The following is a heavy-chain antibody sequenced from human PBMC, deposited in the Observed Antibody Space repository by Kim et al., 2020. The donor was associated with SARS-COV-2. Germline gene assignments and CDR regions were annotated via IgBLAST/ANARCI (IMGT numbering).Heavy chain of an antibody. J-gene: IGHJ6*02. Sequence: GESLKISCKGSGYSFTSYWIGWVRQMPGKGLEWRGIIYPGDSDTRYSPSFQGQVTISADKSISTAYLQWSSLKASDTAMYYCARQPRDGYHTGIYYYGMDVWGQGTTVTVSS. D-gene: IGHD5-12*01. CDR2: IYPGDSDT. V-gene: IGHV5-51*01. CDR1: GYSFTSYW. CDR3: ARQPRDGYHTGIYYYGMDV.